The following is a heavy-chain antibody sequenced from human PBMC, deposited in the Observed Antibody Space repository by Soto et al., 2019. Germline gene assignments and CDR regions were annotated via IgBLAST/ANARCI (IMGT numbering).Heavy chain of an antibody. CDR2: IYHSGST. D-gene: IGHD3-22*01. CDR1: GGSISSSNW. Sequence: LSLTCAVSGGSISSSNWWSWVRQPPGKGLDWIGEIYHSGSTNYNPSLKSRVTISVDKSKNQFSLKLSSVTAADTAVYYCAVHSYYYDSSGSKQTYYFDYWGQGTLVTVSS. J-gene: IGHJ4*02. CDR3: AVHSYYYDSSGSKQTYYFDY. V-gene: IGHV4-4*02.